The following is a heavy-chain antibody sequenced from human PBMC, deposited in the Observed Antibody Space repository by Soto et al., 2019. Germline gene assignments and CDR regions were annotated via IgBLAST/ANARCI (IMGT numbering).Heavy chain of an antibody. D-gene: IGHD1-7*01. Sequence: EVQLVESGGGLVKPGGSLRLSCAASGFTFSNAWMNWVRQAPGKGLEWVGRIKSKTDGGTTDYAAPGKGRFTISRDDSKNTLYLQMNSLKTEDTAVYYCTTDLLELDAFDIWGQGPMVTVSS. V-gene: IGHV3-15*07. CDR2: IKSKTDGGTT. CDR1: GFTFSNAW. J-gene: IGHJ3*02. CDR3: TTDLLELDAFDI.